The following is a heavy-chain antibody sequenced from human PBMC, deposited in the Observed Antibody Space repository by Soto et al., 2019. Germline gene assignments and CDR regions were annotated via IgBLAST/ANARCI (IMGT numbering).Heavy chain of an antibody. CDR1: GGSISSSSYY. J-gene: IGHJ4*02. CDR2: IYYSGST. Sequence: PSETLSLTCTVSGGSISSSSYYLGWIRQPPGKGLEWIGSIYYSGSTYYNPSLKSRVTISADTSMNQFSLALTSVTAADTAMYYCARGSTTEKVDSWGQGILVTVSS. CDR3: ARGSTTEKVDS. V-gene: IGHV4-39*07.